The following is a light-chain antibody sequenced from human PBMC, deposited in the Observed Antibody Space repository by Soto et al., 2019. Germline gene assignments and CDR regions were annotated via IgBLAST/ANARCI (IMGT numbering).Light chain of an antibody. CDR1: QGISRS. CDR3: QQYNHYSR. CDR2: AAS. Sequence: PITYPTCSASAFVVKGVTISCQASQGISRSLAWYQQKPGKAPKFLIYAASSLQSGVPSRFSGSGFGTDFTLTISSLQPDDFATYYCQQYNHYSRFGQRTRLDIK. J-gene: IGKJ5*01. V-gene: IGKV1D-16*01.